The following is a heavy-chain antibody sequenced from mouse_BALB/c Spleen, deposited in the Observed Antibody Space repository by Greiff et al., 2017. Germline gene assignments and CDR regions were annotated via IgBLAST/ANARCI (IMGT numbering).Heavy chain of an antibody. CDR2: ISSGSSTI. D-gene: IGHD2-14*01. J-gene: IGHJ4*01. V-gene: IGHV5-17*02. CDR1: GFTFSSFG. CDR3: AREGYDFYAMDY. Sequence: EVQLVESGGGLVQPGGSRKLSCAASGFTFSSFGMHWVRQAPEKGLEWVAYISSGSSTIYYADTVKGRFTISRDNPKNTLFLQMTSLRSEDTAMYYCAREGYDFYAMDYWGQGTSVTVSS.